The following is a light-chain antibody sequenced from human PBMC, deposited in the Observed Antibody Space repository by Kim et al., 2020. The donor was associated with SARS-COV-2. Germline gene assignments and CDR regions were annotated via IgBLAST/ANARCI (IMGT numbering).Light chain of an antibody. CDR3: QQYDNLPLT. J-gene: IGKJ4*01. Sequence: DIQMTQFPSSLSASVGDRVTITCQASQGISKYLNWYQQKPGKAPKLLIYDASKLETGVPSRFSGSGSGTDFTFTISSLQPEDIATYYCQQYDNLPLTFGGGTKVDIK. CDR2: DAS. CDR1: QGISKY. V-gene: IGKV1-33*01.